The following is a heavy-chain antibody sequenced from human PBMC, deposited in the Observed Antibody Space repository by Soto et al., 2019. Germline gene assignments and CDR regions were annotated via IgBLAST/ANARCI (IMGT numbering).Heavy chain of an antibody. CDR2: IKPDGSEQ. J-gene: IGHJ6*02. CDR3: ARGNWNYYYGFDV. D-gene: IGHD1-20*01. Sequence: GGSLRLSCAASELTFDKYYMTWVRQAPGKGPEWVANIKPDGSEQYYVDSVKGRFTISRDNANNSLYLQMNSLRAADTALYFCARGNWNYYYGFDVWGQGTTVTVSS. CDR1: ELTFDKYY. V-gene: IGHV3-7*03.